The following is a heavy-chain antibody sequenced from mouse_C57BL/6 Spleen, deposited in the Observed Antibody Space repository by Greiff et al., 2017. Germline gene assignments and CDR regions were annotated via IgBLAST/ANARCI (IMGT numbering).Heavy chain of an antibody. Sequence: EVQLQQSGPELVKPGASVKISCKASGYTFTDYYMNWVKQSHGKSLEWIGDINPNNGGTSYNQKFKGKATLTVDKSSSTAYMELRSLTSEDSAVYYCARNSMGDFDYWGQGTTLTVSS. CDR1: GYTFTDYY. CDR3: ARNSMGDFDY. V-gene: IGHV1-26*01. J-gene: IGHJ2*01. CDR2: INPNNGGT.